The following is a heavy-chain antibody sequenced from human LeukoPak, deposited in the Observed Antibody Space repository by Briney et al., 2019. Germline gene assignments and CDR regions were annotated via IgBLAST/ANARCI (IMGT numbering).Heavy chain of an antibody. Sequence: GGSLRLSCAASGFTFSSYGMSWVRQAPGKGLEWLSSISDTGSSTYYADSVKGRFTISRDNSRNTLVLQMNSLRAEDTAVYYCARVSGTFGELYWGQGTLVTVSS. CDR3: ARVSGTFGELY. CDR2: ISDTGSST. D-gene: IGHD3-10*01. J-gene: IGHJ4*02. CDR1: GFTFSSYG. V-gene: IGHV3-23*01.